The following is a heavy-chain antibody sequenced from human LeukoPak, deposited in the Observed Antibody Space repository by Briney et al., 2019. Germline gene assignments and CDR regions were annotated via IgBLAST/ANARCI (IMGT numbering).Heavy chain of an antibody. Sequence: PSETLSLTCTVSGGSISSSSYYWGWIRQPPGKGLEWIGSIYYSGSTYYNPSLKSRVTISVDRSKNQFSLKLSSVTAADTAVYYCARGSGSYEDGMDVWGQGTTVTVSS. CDR1: GGSISSSSYY. CDR2: IYYSGST. D-gene: IGHD1-26*01. J-gene: IGHJ6*02. V-gene: IGHV4-39*07. CDR3: ARGSGSYEDGMDV.